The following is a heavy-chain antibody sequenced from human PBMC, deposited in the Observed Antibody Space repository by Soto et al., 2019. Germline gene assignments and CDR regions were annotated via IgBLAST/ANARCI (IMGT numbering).Heavy chain of an antibody. V-gene: IGHV4-30-4*01. Sequence: QVQLQESGPGLVKPSQTLSLTCTVSGGSISSGDYYWSWIRQPPGKGLEWTGYIYYSRSTYYNPTLKGRVTISVDTSKNQFSLKLSSVTAADTAVYYCARGKSGGSRPTYGMDVWGQGTTVTVSS. CDR2: IYYSRST. J-gene: IGHJ6*02. CDR3: ARGKSGGSRPTYGMDV. D-gene: IGHD6-13*01. CDR1: GGSISSGDYY.